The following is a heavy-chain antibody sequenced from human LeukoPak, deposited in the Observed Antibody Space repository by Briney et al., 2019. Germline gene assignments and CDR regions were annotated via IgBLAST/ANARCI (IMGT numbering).Heavy chain of an antibody. V-gene: IGHV1-69*06. CDR1: GGTFSSYA. CDR3: ARVGSYCSGGSCYRLDYYGMDV. J-gene: IGHJ6*04. CDR2: IIPIFGTA. Sequence: SVKVSCKASGGTFSSYAISWVRQAPGQGLEWMGGIIPIFGTANYAQKFQGRVTITADKSTSTAYMELSRLRSEDTAVYYCARVGSYCSGGSCYRLDYYGMDVWGKGTTVTVSS. D-gene: IGHD2-15*01.